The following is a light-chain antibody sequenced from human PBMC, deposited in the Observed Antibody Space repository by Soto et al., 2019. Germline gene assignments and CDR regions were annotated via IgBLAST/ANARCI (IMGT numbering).Light chain of an antibody. CDR3: AAWDDSLNGYYV. V-gene: IGLV1-44*01. CDR2: SNN. CDR1: SSKIGSNT. J-gene: IGLJ1*01. Sequence: QSVLTQPPSASGTPGQRVTISCSGSSSKIGSNTVNWYQQLPGTAPKLLIYSNNQRPSGAPDRVSGSKSGTSASLAISGLQSEDEADYYCAAWDDSLNGYYVFGTGTKLTVL.